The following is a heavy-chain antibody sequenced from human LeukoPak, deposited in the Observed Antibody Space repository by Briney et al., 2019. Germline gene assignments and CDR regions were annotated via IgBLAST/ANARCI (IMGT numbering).Heavy chain of an antibody. CDR2: INPNSGGT. D-gene: IGHD6-13*01. V-gene: IGHV1-2*06. CDR1: GYTFTSYG. CDR3: AYSSSWYVWFDP. Sequence: GASVKVSCKASGYTFTSYGISWVRQAPGQGLEWMGRINPNSGGTNYAQKFQGRVTMTRDTSISTAYMELSRLRSDDTAVYYCAYSSSWYVWFDPWGQGTLVTVSS. J-gene: IGHJ5*02.